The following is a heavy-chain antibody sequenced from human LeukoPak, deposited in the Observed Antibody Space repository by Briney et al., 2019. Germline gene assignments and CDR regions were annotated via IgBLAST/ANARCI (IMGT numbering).Heavy chain of an antibody. CDR1: GGTFSSYA. J-gene: IGHJ3*02. CDR3: VRHYYDSSGYYYGGAFDI. D-gene: IGHD3-22*01. Sequence: SVKVSCKASGGTFSSYAISWVRQAPGQGLEWTGGIIPIFGTANYAQKFQGRVTITADKSTSTAYMELSSLRSEDTAVYYCVRHYYDSSGYYYGGAFDIWGQGTMVTVSS. CDR2: IIPIFGTA. V-gene: IGHV1-69*06.